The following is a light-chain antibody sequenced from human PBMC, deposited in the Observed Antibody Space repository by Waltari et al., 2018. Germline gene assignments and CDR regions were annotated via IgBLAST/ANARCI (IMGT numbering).Light chain of an antibody. Sequence: EIVLTQSAATLSLSPGERATFSCRASQRVSSYLAWYQEKPGQAPRLLIYDASNMASGIPARFSGSESGTDFTLTISSLEPKDFAVYYCQQRSNGPLTFGGGTKVEIK. V-gene: IGKV3-11*01. CDR2: DAS. J-gene: IGKJ4*01. CDR3: QQRSNGPLT. CDR1: QRVSSY.